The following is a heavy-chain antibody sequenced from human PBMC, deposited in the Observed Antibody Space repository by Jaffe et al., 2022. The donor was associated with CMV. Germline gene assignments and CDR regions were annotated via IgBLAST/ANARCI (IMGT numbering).Heavy chain of an antibody. D-gene: IGHD1-26*01. CDR2: ISSSGSTI. CDR3: ARDRGGSYHYYYYYMDV. CDR1: GFTFSSYE. J-gene: IGHJ6*03. V-gene: IGHV3-48*03. Sequence: EVQLVESGGGLVQPGGSLRLSCAASGFTFSSYEMNWVRQAPGKGLEWVSYISSSGSTIYYADSVKGRFTISRDNAKNSLYLQMNSLRAEDTAVYYCARDRGGSYHYYYYYMDVWGKGTTVTVSS.